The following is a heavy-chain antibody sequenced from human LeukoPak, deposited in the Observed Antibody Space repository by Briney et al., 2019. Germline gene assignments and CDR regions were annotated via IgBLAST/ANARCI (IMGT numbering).Heavy chain of an antibody. CDR3: ARASYSDLWSGYSGGYYYMDV. Sequence: SETLSLTCSVSGDSISSPYWTCIRQPPGKGLEWIGYISYSGCTTYTPPLKRRVTILVETPKNQFSLHLTSVTDADTAVYYCARASYSDLWSGYSGGYYYMDVWGKGTTVTVSS. D-gene: IGHD3-3*01. V-gene: IGHV4-59*11. CDR1: GDSISSPY. CDR2: ISYSGCT. J-gene: IGHJ6*03.